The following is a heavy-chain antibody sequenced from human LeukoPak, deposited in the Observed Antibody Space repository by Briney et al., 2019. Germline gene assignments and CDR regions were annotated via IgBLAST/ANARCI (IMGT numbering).Heavy chain of an antibody. Sequence: SETLSLTCAVYGGSFSGYYWSWIRQPPGKGLEWIGEINHSGSTNYNPSLKNRVTISVDTSKNQFSLKLSSVTAADTAVYYCARRPRKNSALDVWGKGTTVTVSS. J-gene: IGHJ6*04. CDR3: ARRPRKNSALDV. CDR2: INHSGST. D-gene: IGHD2/OR15-2a*01. CDR1: GGSFSGYY. V-gene: IGHV4-34*01.